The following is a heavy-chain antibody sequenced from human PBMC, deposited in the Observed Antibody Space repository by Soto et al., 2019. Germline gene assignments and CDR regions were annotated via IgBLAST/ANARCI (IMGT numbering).Heavy chain of an antibody. J-gene: IGHJ4*02. CDR1: GYSLSSYG. V-gene: IGHV1-18*01. CDR2: ISGYNGAT. D-gene: IGHD2-2*01. CDR3: ARLREYQLSSFFDF. Sequence: ASVKVSCKVSGYSLSSYGGNWVRQAPGQGLEWVGWISGYNGATNYAQKFQGRVTMTADASTATAYMELRGLRSDDTAVYYCARLREYQLSSFFDFWGQGTLVTVSS.